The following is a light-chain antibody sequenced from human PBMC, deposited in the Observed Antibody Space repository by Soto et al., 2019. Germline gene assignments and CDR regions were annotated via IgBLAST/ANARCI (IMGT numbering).Light chain of an antibody. CDR1: SSDVGAYNY. CDR3: NSYTSSSTLV. J-gene: IGLJ3*02. Sequence: QSVLTQPASVSGSPGQSITISCTGTSSDVGAYNYVSWYQQYPGKAPKLLIYEVSHRPSGVSNRFSGSKSGHTASLTISGLQAEDEADYFCNSYTSSSTLVFGGGTQLTVL. CDR2: EVS. V-gene: IGLV2-14*01.